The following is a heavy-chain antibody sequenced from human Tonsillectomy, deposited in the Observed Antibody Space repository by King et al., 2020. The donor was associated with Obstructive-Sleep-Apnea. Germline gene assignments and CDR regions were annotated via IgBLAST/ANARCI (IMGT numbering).Heavy chain of an antibody. CDR3: ARAVSPYIVATITPNDYGMDV. Sequence: PLQESGPGLVKPSQTLSLTCTVSGGSISSGGYYWSWIRQHPGKGLEWIGYIYYSGSTYYNPSLKSRVTISVDTSKNQFSLKLSSVTAADTAVYYCARAVSPYIVATITPNDYGMDVWGQGTTVTVSS. J-gene: IGHJ6*02. CDR2: IYYSGST. CDR1: GGSISSGGYY. V-gene: IGHV4-31*03. D-gene: IGHD5-12*01.